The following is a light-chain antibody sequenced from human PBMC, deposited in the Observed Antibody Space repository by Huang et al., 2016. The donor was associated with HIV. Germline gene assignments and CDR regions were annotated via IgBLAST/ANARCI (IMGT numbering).Light chain of an antibody. CDR2: GAS. J-gene: IGKJ1*01. Sequence: DIQMTQSPSSLSASIGDRVTITCRASQNISSHLNWYQQNPGKAPKLLIDGASKLQTGVPSRFRGSGSGTDFTLAISSLQPEDFATYYCQQSYDARTFGQGTKVEI. CDR3: QQSYDART. CDR1: QNISSH. V-gene: IGKV1-39*01.